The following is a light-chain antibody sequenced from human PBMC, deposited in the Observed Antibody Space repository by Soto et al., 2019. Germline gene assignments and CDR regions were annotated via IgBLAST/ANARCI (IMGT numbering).Light chain of an antibody. CDR2: GAS. V-gene: IGKV3-20*01. J-gene: IGKJ1*01. CDR1: QSVSSNY. Sequence: EIVLTQSPATLSLSPGERATLSCRASQSVSSNYLAWYQQKPGQAPRLLIYGASSRATVIPDRFSGSGSGTDFTLSISSREPEYFAVYYCQQYWSSSWTFGHGTKVEIK. CDR3: QQYWSSSWT.